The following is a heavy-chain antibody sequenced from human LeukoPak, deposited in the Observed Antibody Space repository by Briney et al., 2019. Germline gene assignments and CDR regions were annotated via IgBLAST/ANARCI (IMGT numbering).Heavy chain of an antibody. Sequence: GASVKVSCKASGYTLTSYTMNWVRQAPGQGLEWVGWINTNTGKSTYAQGFTGRFVFSLDTSVSTTYLQINSLKAEDTAVYYCARGGSEYAFWSVQRSNWFDPWGQGTLVTVSS. CDR3: ARGGSEYAFWSVQRSNWFDP. D-gene: IGHD3-3*01. J-gene: IGHJ5*02. CDR2: INTNTGKS. V-gene: IGHV7-4-1*02. CDR1: GYTLTSYT.